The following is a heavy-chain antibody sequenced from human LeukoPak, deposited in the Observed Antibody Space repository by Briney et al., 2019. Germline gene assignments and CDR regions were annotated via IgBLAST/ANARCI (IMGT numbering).Heavy chain of an antibody. D-gene: IGHD5-18*01. CDR1: GYTFTGYY. V-gene: IGHV1-2*02. CDR3: ARGSFSADAPLVLDYFHH. J-gene: IGHJ1*01. Sequence: SVKVSCKASGYTFTGYYIHWVRQAPGQGLAWMGWINPNSGGTNYAQKFQGRVTMTRDTSISTAYMELSRLRADDTAVYYCARGSFSADAPLVLDYFHHWGQGTLVTDSS. CDR2: INPNSGGT.